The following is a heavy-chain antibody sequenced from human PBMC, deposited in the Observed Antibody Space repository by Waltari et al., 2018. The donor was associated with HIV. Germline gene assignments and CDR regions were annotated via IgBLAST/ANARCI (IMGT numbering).Heavy chain of an antibody. D-gene: IGHD5-18*01. Sequence: QVQLQQWGAGLLKPSETLSLTCAVYGGSFSGYYWSWIRQPPGKGLEWIGEINHSGSTNYNPSLKSRVTISVDTSKNQFSLKLSSVTAADTAVYYCAGCGSYGFHYYYGMDVWGQGTTVTVSS. CDR3: AGCGSYGFHYYYGMDV. CDR2: INHSGST. CDR1: GGSFSGYY. V-gene: IGHV4-34*01. J-gene: IGHJ6*02.